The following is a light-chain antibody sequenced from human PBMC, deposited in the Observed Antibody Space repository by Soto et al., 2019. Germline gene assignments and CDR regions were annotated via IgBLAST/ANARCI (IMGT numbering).Light chain of an antibody. V-gene: IGLV2-14*01. CDR2: EVS. CDR1: SSDVGGYNY. CDR3: SSYTSSSIDHV. Sequence: QSALTQPASVSGSPGQSITISCTGTSSDVGGYNYVSWYQQHPGKAPKLMIYEVSNRPSGVSNRFSGSTSGNTASLTISGLQAEDEADYYCSSYTSSSIDHVFGTGTKLTVL. J-gene: IGLJ1*01.